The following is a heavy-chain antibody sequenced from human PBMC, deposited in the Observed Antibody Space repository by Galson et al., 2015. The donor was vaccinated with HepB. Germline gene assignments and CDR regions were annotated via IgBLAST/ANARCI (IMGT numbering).Heavy chain of an antibody. J-gene: IGHJ5*02. Sequence: ATLSLTCTVSGGSISSTNWWSWVRQPPGKGLEWVGEIYHSGSTKHNPSLKSRVTISVDKSKNQFSLKLSSVTAADTAVYYCARGLWFGELLSFDPWGQGTLVTVSS. V-gene: IGHV4-4*02. CDR1: GGSISSTNW. CDR3: ARGLWFGELLSFDP. D-gene: IGHD3-10*01. CDR2: IYHSGST.